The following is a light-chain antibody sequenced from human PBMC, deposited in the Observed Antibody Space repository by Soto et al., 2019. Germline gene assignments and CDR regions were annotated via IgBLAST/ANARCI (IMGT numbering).Light chain of an antibody. J-gene: IGKJ4*01. CDR1: RSVSSSH. Sequence: VFTQCPVTLTLSPGERSTLSCKASRSVSSSHVAWYQQQPGQAPRLIIYGASSRATGIPDRFSGSGSGTDLALTISIMKPQDFVVDYYQQYGSSPPRTFGRGNKVDIK. CDR2: GAS. V-gene: IGKV3-20*01. CDR3: QQYGSSPPRT.